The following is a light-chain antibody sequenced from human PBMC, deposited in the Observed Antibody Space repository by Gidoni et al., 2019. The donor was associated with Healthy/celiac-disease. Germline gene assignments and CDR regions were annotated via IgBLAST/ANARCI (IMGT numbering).Light chain of an antibody. Sequence: SYELTQPPSVSVSPGQTASITCPGDKLGDKYACWYQQKPGQSPVLVIYQDSKRPSGIPERFSGSNSGITATLTISGTQAMDEADYYCQAWDSSTVVFGGGTKLTVL. CDR3: QAWDSSTVV. CDR1: KLGDKY. J-gene: IGLJ2*01. V-gene: IGLV3-1*01. CDR2: QDS.